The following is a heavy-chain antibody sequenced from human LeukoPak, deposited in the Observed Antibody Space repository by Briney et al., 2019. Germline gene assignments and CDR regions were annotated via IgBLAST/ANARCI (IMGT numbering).Heavy chain of an antibody. CDR3: ARDPLGGYSYGPRDQYYYYMDV. Sequence: PSETLSLTCTVSGYSISSGYYWGWIRQPPGKGLEWIGSIYHSGSTYYSPSLKSRVTISVDTSKNQFSLKLSSVTAADTAVYYCARDPLGGYSYGPRDQYYYYMDVWGKGTTVTVSS. J-gene: IGHJ6*03. CDR2: IYHSGST. D-gene: IGHD5-18*01. CDR1: GYSISSGYY. V-gene: IGHV4-38-2*02.